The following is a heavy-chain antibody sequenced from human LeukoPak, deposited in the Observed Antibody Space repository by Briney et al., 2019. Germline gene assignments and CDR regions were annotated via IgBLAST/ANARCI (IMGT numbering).Heavy chain of an antibody. J-gene: IGHJ4*02. CDR1: GFTFSSYS. CDR2: ISSSSSYI. Sequence: GGSLRLSCAASGFTFSSYSMNWVRQAPGKGLEWVSSISSSSSYIYYADSVKGRFTISRDNAKNSLYLQMNSPRAEDTAVYYCAKDRGSYYSEWGQGTLVTVSS. V-gene: IGHV3-21*01. D-gene: IGHD1-26*01. CDR3: AKDRGSYYSE.